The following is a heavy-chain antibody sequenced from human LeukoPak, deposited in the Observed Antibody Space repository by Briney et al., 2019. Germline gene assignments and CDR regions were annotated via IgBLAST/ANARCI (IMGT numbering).Heavy chain of an antibody. CDR1: GFTFSSYE. D-gene: IGHD3-10*01. J-gene: IGHJ4*02. CDR2: ISSSGSTI. V-gene: IGHV3-48*03. Sequence: PGGSLRVSCAASGFTFSSYEMNWVRQAPGKGLEWVSYISSSGSTIYYADSVKGRFTISRDNAKNSLYLQMNSLRAEDTAVYYCARDMRMVRGPRRHTLFDYWGQGTLVTVSS. CDR3: ARDMRMVRGPRRHTLFDY.